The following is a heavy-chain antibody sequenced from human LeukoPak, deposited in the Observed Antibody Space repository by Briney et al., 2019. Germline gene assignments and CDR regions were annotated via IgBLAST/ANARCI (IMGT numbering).Heavy chain of an antibody. CDR2: ISSSSSTI. CDR1: GFTFSSYS. V-gene: IGHV3-48*04. D-gene: IGHD6-19*01. Sequence: HPGGSLXLSCAASGFTFSSYSMNWVRQAPGKGLEWVSYISSSSSTIYYADSVKGRFTISRDNAKNSLYLQMNSLRAKDTAVYYCTRDGYSSGWYKGFDYWGQGTLVTVSS. J-gene: IGHJ4*02. CDR3: TRDGYSSGWYKGFDY.